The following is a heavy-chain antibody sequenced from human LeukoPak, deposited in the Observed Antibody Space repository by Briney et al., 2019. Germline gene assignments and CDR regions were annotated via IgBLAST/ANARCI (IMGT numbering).Heavy chain of an antibody. J-gene: IGHJ6*03. CDR3: ARGAAEIYYYYYMDV. CDR1: GGSISSGGYS. CDR2: ISFSGST. V-gene: IGHV4-30-4*07. Sequence: SETLSLACAVSGGSISSGGYSWSWIRQPPGKGLEWIGYISFSGSTYYNPSLKSRVTISVDTSKNQFSLKLSSVTAADTAVYYCARGAAEIYYYYYMDVWGKGTTVTVSS. D-gene: IGHD6-13*01.